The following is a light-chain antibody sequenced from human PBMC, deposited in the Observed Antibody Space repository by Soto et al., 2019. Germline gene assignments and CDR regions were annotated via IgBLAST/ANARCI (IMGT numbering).Light chain of an antibody. CDR3: QSYDSSLNASYV. Sequence: QSVLTQPPSVSGAPGQRVTISCAGGSSNIGAGFEVLWYQQLPGTAPRPLIYANKTRPSGVPDPFSGSKSGTSSSLAITGLQAEDESDYYCQSYDSSLNASYVFGTGTKVTVL. J-gene: IGLJ1*01. CDR1: SSNIGAGFE. CDR2: ANK. V-gene: IGLV1-40*01.